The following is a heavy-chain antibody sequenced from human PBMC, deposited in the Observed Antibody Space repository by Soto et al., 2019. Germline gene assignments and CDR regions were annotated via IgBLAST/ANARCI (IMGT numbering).Heavy chain of an antibody. CDR1: GYSFTSYW. J-gene: IGHJ3*02. Sequence: GESLKISCKGSGYSFTSYWIGWVRQMPGKGLEWMGIIYPGDSDTRYSPSFQGQVTISADKSISTAYLQWSSLKASDTAMYYCARHFCSTSCVVNYAFDIRAQGTTVPVSS. CDR3: ARHFCSTSCVVNYAFDI. CDR2: IYPGDSDT. D-gene: IGHD2-2*01. V-gene: IGHV5-51*01.